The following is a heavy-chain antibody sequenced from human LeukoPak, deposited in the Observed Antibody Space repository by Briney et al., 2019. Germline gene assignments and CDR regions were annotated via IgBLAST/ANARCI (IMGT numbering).Heavy chain of an antibody. V-gene: IGHV5-51*01. D-gene: IGHD6-6*01. J-gene: IGHJ5*02. CDR3: GRGRGISYVEPHDWFDP. CDR2: IYPGDSDT. CDR1: GYSFATYW. Sequence: GESLKISCKGSGYSFATYWIGWVRQMPGKGLEWMGIIYPGDSDTRYSPSFQGQVTISVDKSISTVYLQRSSLKASDTAMYYCGRGRGISYVEPHDWFDPWGQGTLVTVSS.